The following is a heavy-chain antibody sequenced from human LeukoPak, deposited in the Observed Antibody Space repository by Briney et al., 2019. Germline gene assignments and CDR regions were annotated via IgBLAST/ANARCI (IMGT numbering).Heavy chain of an antibody. J-gene: IGHJ4*02. V-gene: IGHV4-59*01. CDR3: ARGGDILTGYYLIGGLFDY. D-gene: IGHD3-9*01. Sequence: SETLSLTCTVSGGSISSYYWSWIRQPPGKGLEWIGYIYYSGSTNYNPSLKSRVTISVDTSKNQFSLKLNSVTAADTAVYYCARGGDILTGYYLIGGLFDYWGQGTLVTVSS. CDR1: GGSISSYY. CDR2: IYYSGST.